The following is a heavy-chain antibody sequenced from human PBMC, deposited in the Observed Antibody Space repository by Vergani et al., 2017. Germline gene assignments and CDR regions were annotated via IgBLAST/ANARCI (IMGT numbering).Heavy chain of an antibody. CDR3: AKDMKIFSEYSSAFDN. V-gene: IGHV3-9*01. CDR2: LSWNSGSK. CDR1: GFIFREHG. Sequence: EVQLAESGGGAAQAGRSLRLSCVGSGFIFREHGMHWVRQAPGKGLEWVSGLSWNSGSKAYADSVKGRFTISRDNAKNSLYLEMNNLRFEDTALYFCAKDMKIFSEYSSAFDNWGQGTRVTVSS. J-gene: IGHJ4*02. D-gene: IGHD3-22*01.